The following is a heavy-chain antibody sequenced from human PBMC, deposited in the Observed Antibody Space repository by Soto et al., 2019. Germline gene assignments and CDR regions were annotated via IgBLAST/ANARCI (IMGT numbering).Heavy chain of an antibody. D-gene: IGHD3-16*01. CDR1: GFTFSRYW. Sequence: PGGSLRLSCGASGFTFSRYWMNWVRQAPGKGLEWVSSISSSSSHIYYADSVKGRFTISRDNAKNSLYLQMNSLRAEDTAVYYCARDLHDYVSFRFDPWGQGTLVTVSS. V-gene: IGHV3-21*01. J-gene: IGHJ5*02. CDR3: ARDLHDYVSFRFDP. CDR2: ISSSSSHI.